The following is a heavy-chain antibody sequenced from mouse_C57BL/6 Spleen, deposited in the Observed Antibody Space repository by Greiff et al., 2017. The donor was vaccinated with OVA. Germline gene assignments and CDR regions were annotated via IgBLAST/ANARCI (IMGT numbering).Heavy chain of an antibody. D-gene: IGHD2-3*01. CDR3: TREGGLLQQCAY. J-gene: IGHJ3*01. Sequence: EVMLVESGEGLVKPGGSLKLSCAASGFTFSSYAMSWVRQTPEKRLEWVAYISSGGDYIYYADTVKGRFTISRDNTRNTLYLQMSSLKSEDTAMYYCTREGGLLQQCAYWGQGTLVTVSA. CDR2: ISSGGDYI. CDR1: GFTFSSYA. V-gene: IGHV5-9-1*02.